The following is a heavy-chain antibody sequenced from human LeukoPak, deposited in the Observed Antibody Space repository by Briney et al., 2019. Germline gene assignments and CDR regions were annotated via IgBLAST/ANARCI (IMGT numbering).Heavy chain of an antibody. CDR3: GRDLIGTAASWDC. D-gene: IGHD6-25*01. Sequence: PGGSLRLSCVAYGFTVNNNYMNWVRQGPGKGREWVSVISSGGSTYYADAVTGRFTISRDNYKNTLYLQMNSLRVEDTAVYYCGRDLIGTAASWDCWGQGTLVTVSS. V-gene: IGHV3-53*01. J-gene: IGHJ4*02. CDR2: ISSGGST. CDR1: GFTVNNNY.